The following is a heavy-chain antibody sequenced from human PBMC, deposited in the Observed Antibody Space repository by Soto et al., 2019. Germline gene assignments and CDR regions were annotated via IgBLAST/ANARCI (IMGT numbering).Heavy chain of an antibody. Sequence: ETLSLACSVSVGSISGSYWSWIRQSPGKGLEWLGYVYYTGSTNYSPSLRSRVSISVDTSKNEFSLRLSSVTAADTAVYFCARSVAVPGAHIDYWGQGTQVTVSS. CDR2: VYYTGST. CDR3: ARSVAVPGAHIDY. J-gene: IGHJ4*02. D-gene: IGHD6-19*01. CDR1: VGSISGSY. V-gene: IGHV4-59*01.